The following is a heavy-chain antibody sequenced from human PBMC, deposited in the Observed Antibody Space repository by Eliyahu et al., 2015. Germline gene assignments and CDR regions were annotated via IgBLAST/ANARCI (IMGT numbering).Heavy chain of an antibody. Sequence: QITLKESGPPLVKPKQTLSLTCXFSGFXXSTSGVHVGXIRQPPGKXXEWLALIYWNDDKRYSPSLKSRLTITKDTSKNQVVLTMTNMDPVDTATYYCAHNLYHDTSAYLYWGQGTLVTVSS. CDR3: AHNLYHDTSAYLY. D-gene: IGHD3-22*01. J-gene: IGHJ4*02. CDR1: GFXXSTSGVH. CDR2: IYWNDDK. V-gene: IGHV2-5*01.